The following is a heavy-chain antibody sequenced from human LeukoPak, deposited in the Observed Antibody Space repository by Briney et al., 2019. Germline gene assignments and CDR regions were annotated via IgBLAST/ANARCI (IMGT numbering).Heavy chain of an antibody. CDR3: ARRIQLWDDAFDI. J-gene: IGHJ3*02. CDR1: GFTFSSYG. V-gene: IGHV3-33*01. D-gene: IGHD5-18*01. CDR2: IWYDGSNK. Sequence: PGRSLRLSCAASGFTFSSYGMHWVRQAPGKGLGWVAVIWYDGSNKYYADSVKGRFTISRDNSKNTLYLQMNSLRAEDTAVYYCARRIQLWDDAFDIWGQGTMVTVSS.